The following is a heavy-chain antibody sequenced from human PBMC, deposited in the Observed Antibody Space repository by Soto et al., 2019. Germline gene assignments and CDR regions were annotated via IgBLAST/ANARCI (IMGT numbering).Heavy chain of an antibody. CDR1: GFTVSSNY. CDR2: IYSGGST. Sequence: GGSLRLSCAASGFTVSSNYMSWVRQAPGKGLEWVSVIYSGGSTYYADSVKGRFTISRDNSKNTLYLQMNSLRAEDTAVYYCARGNYDSSENYWGQGTLVTVSS. CDR3: ARGNYDSSENY. J-gene: IGHJ4*02. D-gene: IGHD3-22*01. V-gene: IGHV3-66*01.